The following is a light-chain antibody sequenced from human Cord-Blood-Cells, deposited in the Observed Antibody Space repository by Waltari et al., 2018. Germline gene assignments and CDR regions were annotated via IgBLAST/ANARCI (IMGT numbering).Light chain of an antibody. CDR2: GAS. CDR3: QQYYSTPLT. V-gene: IGKV4-1*01. J-gene: IGKJ4*01. Sequence: DIVMTQSSDSLAVSLGERATINCKSSQSVLYSSNNKNYLAWYQQKPGQPPKLLIYGASTRESGVPDRFSGSESGTDFTLTISSLQAEDVAVYYCQQYYSTPLTFGGGTKVEIK. CDR1: QSVLYSSNNKNY.